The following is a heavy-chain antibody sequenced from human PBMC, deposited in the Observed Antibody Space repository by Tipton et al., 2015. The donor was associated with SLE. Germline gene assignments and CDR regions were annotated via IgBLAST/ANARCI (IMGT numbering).Heavy chain of an antibody. CDR1: GFTFSAYE. CDR3: AREVFGEAFDI. V-gene: IGHV3-48*03. Sequence: SLRLSCAASGFTFSAYEMNWVRQAPGKGLEWVSYISSSGSTVYYADSVKGRFTISRDNAKNSLYLQMSSLRAEDTAVYYCAREVFGEAFDIWGQGTMVPLSS. CDR2: ISSSGSTV. J-gene: IGHJ3*02. D-gene: IGHD3-16*01.